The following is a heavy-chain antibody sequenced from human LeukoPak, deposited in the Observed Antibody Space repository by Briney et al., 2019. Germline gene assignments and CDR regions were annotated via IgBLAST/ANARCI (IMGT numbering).Heavy chain of an antibody. D-gene: IGHD3-22*01. V-gene: IGHV3-30-3*01. CDR3: ARGRGRSYYYDSSGPDY. J-gene: IGHJ4*02. CDR1: GFTFSSYA. CDR2: ISYDGSNK. Sequence: GRSLRLSCAASGFTFSSYAMRWVRQAPGKGLEWVAVISYDGSNKYYADSVKGRFTISRDNSKNTLYLQMNSLRAEDTAVYYCARGRGRSYYYDSSGPDYWGQGTLVTVSS.